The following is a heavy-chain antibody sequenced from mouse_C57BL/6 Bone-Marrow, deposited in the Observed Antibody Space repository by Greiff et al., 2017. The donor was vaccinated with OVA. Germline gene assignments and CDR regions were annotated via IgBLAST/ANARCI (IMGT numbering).Heavy chain of an antibody. CDR3: ARRTTVVDV. V-gene: IGHV8-12*01. D-gene: IGHD1-1*01. CDR1: GFSLSTSGMG. Sequence: QVTLKESGPGILQSSQTLRLTCSFSGFSLSTSGMGVSWIRQPSGKGLEWLAHIYWDDDKRYNPSLKSRLTISKDTSRNQVFLKITSVDTADTATYYCARRTTVVDVWGTGTTVTVSS. J-gene: IGHJ1*03. CDR2: IYWDDDK.